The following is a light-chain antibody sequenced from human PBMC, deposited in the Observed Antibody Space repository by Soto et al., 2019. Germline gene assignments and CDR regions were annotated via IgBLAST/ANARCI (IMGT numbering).Light chain of an antibody. V-gene: IGLV2-14*01. Sequence: QSALTQPASVSGSPGQSITISCTGTSSDVGGYNYASWYQQHPGKAPKLMIYDVSNRPSGVSNRFSGSKSGNTASLTISGLQAEDEADYYCSSYTSSSTLVFGGGTMLTVL. CDR3: SSYTSSSTLV. J-gene: IGLJ3*02. CDR2: DVS. CDR1: SSDVGGYNY.